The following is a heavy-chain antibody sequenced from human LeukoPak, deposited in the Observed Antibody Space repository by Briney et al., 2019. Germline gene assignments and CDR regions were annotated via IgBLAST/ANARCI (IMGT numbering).Heavy chain of an antibody. D-gene: IGHD2-2*01. J-gene: IGHJ4*02. CDR2: ISSSGSTI. V-gene: IGHV3-48*02. Sequence: PGGSLRLSCAASGFPFSTYSMNWVRQAPGKGLEWVSYISSSGSTIYYADSVEGRFTISRDNAKNSLYLQMNSLRDEDTAVYYCAKSYCSSTSCSQWYFDYWGQGTLVTVSS. CDR1: GFPFSTYS. CDR3: AKSYCSSTSCSQWYFDY.